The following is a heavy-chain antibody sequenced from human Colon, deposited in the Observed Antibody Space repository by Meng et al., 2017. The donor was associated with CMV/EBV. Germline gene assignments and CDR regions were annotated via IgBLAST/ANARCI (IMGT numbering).Heavy chain of an antibody. J-gene: IGHJ4*02. Sequence: GGSLKISCAASGFTFSSYWMSWVRQAPGKGLEWVANMRQDGNEKYYVDSVKGRFTISRDNAKNSLSLQMNSLRAEDTAMYYCASEWGTSGYWGQGTLVTVSS. CDR1: GFTFSSYW. V-gene: IGHV3-7*01. D-gene: IGHD3-16*01. CDR3: ASEWGTSGY. CDR2: MRQDGNEK.